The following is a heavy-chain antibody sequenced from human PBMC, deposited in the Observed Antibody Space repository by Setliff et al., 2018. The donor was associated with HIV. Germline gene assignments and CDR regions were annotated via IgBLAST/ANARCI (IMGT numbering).Heavy chain of an antibody. J-gene: IGHJ4*02. D-gene: IGHD5-12*01. CDR3: ARRGAYGYDYFDY. V-gene: IGHV4-38-2*01. CDR2: IFHSAST. CDR1: GYSISSGYH. Sequence: TSETLSLTCAVSGYSISSGYHWGWIRQPPGKGLEWIGSIFHSASTTYNPSLKSRVTISIDTSKNQFSLKLTSVTAADTAVYYCARRGAYGYDYFDYWGPGTLVTVSS.